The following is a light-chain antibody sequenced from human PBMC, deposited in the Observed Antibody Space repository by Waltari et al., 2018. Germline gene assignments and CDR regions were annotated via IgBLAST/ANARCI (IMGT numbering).Light chain of an antibody. CDR2: DAS. V-gene: IGKV3-11*01. Sequence: EIVLTQSPATLSLSPGARATLSCRASQSITNYLAWYQQKRGQAPRLLISDASNRATGIPARFSGSGSGTDFTLTISGLEPEDFAVYYCQQRSNWPLLTFGGGTKVEIK. CDR3: QQRSNWPLLT. CDR1: QSITNY. J-gene: IGKJ4*01.